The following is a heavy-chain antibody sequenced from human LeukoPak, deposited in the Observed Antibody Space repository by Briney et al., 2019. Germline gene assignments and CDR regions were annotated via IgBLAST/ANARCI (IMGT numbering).Heavy chain of an antibody. CDR2: IYPGDSDT. CDR1: GYSFTSYW. Sequence: GESLKISRQGSGYSFTSYWIGWVRQMPGKGLEWMGIIYPGDSDTRYSPSFQGQVTISDDKSISTAYLQWSSLKASDTAMYHCARAHLLPGWFDPWGKGTLVTVSS. CDR3: ARAHLLPGWFDP. V-gene: IGHV5-51*01. J-gene: IGHJ5*02.